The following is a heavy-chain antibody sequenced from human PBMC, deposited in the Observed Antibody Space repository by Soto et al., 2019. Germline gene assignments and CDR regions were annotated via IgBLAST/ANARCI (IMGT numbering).Heavy chain of an antibody. CDR3: ATLAYPLGPHFDY. J-gene: IGHJ4*02. V-gene: IGHV4-59*08. CDR1: GGSISSYY. D-gene: IGHD2-2*01. CDR2: IYYSGST. Sequence: SETLSLTCTVSGGSISSYYWSWIRQPPGKGLEWIGYIYYSGSTNYNPSLKSRVTISVDTSKNQFSLKLSSVTAADTAVYYCATLAYPLGPHFDYWGQGTLVTVSS.